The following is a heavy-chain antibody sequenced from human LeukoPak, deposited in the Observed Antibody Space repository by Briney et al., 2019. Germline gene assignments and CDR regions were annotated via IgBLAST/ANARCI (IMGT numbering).Heavy chain of an antibody. CDR3: ARGPHIVGATPYYYDYGMDV. J-gene: IGHJ6*02. CDR1: GDSVSSNSAA. D-gene: IGHD1-26*01. V-gene: IGHV6-1*01. Sequence: SQTLSLTCAISGDSVSSNSAAWNWIRQSPSRGLEWLGRTYYRSKWYNDYAVSVKSRITINPDTSKNQFSLQLNSVTPEDTAVYYCARGPHIVGATPYYYDYGMDVWGQGTTVTVSS. CDR2: TYYRSKWYN.